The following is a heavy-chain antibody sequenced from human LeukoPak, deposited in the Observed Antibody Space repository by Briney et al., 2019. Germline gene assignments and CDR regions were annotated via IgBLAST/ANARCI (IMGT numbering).Heavy chain of an antibody. CDR3: ARLRAATRSSSWLQVRRRFDY. CDR1: GGSFSGYY. Sequence: SETLSLTCAVYGGSFSGYYRSWIRQPPGKGLEWIGEINHSGSTNYNPSLKSRVTISVDTSKNQFSLKLSSVTAADTAVYYCARLRAATRSSSWLQVRRRFDYWGQGTLVTVSS. V-gene: IGHV4-34*01. D-gene: IGHD6-13*01. CDR2: INHSGST. J-gene: IGHJ4*02.